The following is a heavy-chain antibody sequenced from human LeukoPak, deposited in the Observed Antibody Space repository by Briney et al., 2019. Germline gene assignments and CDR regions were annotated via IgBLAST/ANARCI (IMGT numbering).Heavy chain of an antibody. CDR3: ARGSWEAAAGMFFDY. J-gene: IGHJ4*02. Sequence: SQTLSLTCAVSGGSISSGGYSWSWIRQPPGKGLEWIGYIYHSGSTYYNPSLKSRVTISVDRSKNQFSLKLSSVTAADTAVYYCARGSWEAAAGMFFDYWGQGTLVTVSS. CDR2: IYHSGST. CDR1: GGSISSGGYS. V-gene: IGHV4-30-2*01. D-gene: IGHD6-13*01.